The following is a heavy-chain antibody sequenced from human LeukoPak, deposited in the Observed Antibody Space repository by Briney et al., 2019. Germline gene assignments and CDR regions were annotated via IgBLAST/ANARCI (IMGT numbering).Heavy chain of an antibody. CDR1: GGSIGSYY. D-gene: IGHD6-13*01. CDR3: ASQHGRIAAAGTYYFDY. Sequence: LETLSLTCTVSGGSIGSYYWSWIRQPPGKGLEWIGYIYYSGSTNYNPSLKSRVTISVDTSKNQFSLKLSSVTAADTAVYYCASQHGRIAAAGTYYFDYWGQGTLVTVSS. CDR2: IYYSGST. J-gene: IGHJ4*02. V-gene: IGHV4-59*08.